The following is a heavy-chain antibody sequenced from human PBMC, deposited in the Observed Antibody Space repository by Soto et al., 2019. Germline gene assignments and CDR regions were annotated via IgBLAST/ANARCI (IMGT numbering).Heavy chain of an antibody. V-gene: IGHV5-51*01. CDR3: ALTAGVVPAAIPTNWFDP. J-gene: IGHJ5*02. CDR1: GYSFTSYW. Sequence: LGESLKISCKGSGYSFTSYWIGWVRQMPGKGLEWMGIIYPGDSDTRYSPSFQGQVTISADKSISTAYLQWSSLKASDTAMYYCALTAGVVPAAIPTNWFDPWGQGTLVTVSS. CDR2: IYPGDSDT. D-gene: IGHD2-2*01.